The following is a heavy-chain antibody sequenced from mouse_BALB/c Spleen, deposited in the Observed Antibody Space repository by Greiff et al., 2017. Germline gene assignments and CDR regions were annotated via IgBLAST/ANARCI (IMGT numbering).Heavy chain of an antibody. Sequence: EVKLMESGGGLVKPGGSLKLSCAASGFTFSDYYMYWVRQTPEKRLEWVATISDGGSYTYYPDSVKGRFTISRDNAKNNLYLQMSSLKSEDTAMYYCARDNYGYGYFDVWGAGTTVTVSS. CDR3: ARDNYGYGYFDV. D-gene: IGHD1-1*01. V-gene: IGHV5-4*02. J-gene: IGHJ1*01. CDR1: GFTFSDYY. CDR2: ISDGGSYT.